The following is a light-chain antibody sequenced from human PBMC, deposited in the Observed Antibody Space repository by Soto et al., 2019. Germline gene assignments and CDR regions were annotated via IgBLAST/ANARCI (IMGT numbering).Light chain of an antibody. CDR1: QSVSSSY. CDR3: HQYVSSWT. J-gene: IGKJ1*01. Sequence: EIVLTQSPATLSLSPGERVTLSCRASQSVSSSYLAWYQQKPGQAPRLLIYDASSRASGVPARFSGSGSGTDFTLTISRLEPEDFAVYYCHQYVSSWTFGQGTKVDIK. V-gene: IGKV3-20*01. CDR2: DAS.